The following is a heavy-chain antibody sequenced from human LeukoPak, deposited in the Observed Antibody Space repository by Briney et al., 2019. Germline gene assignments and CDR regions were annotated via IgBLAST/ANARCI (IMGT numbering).Heavy chain of an antibody. J-gene: IGHJ5*02. V-gene: IGHV3-7*03. CDR2: IKQERGQE. D-gene: IGHD5-18*01. CDR1: GLTVSNHW. CDR3: ASLDTAKQPLANH. Sequence: GGSLRLSCVASGLTVSNHWMSWVRQAPGKGLEWVANIKQERGQEYYVDSVKGRFTIPKDSAKNSLYLQMNSLRVEDTAMYYCASLDTAKQPLANHWGQGTLVTVSS.